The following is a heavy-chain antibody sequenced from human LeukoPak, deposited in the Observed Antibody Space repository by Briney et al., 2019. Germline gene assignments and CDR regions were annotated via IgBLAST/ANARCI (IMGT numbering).Heavy chain of an antibody. CDR1: GFTFSSYW. J-gene: IGHJ6*03. D-gene: IGHD2-2*01. V-gene: IGHV3-7*01. CDR2: IKQDGSEK. Sequence: PGGSLRLSCAASGFTFSSYWMSWVRQAPGKGLEWVANIKQDGSEKYYVDSVKGRFTISRDNARNSLFLQMNSLRAEDTAVYYCARDGKHSSWSNYYYYMDVGGKGNTVTVSS. CDR3: ARDGKHSSWSNYYYYMDV.